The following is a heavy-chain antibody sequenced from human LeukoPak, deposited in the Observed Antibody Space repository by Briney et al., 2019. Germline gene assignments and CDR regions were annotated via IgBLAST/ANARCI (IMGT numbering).Heavy chain of an antibody. J-gene: IGHJ4*02. Sequence: QSGGSLRLSCAVSGITLSNYGMSWVRQAPGKGLERVAGISDSGGRTNYADSVKGRFTISRDNAKNSLYLQVNSLRAEDTAVYYCARNQRRLDYWGQGTLVTVSS. D-gene: IGHD1-14*01. CDR1: GITLSNYG. CDR3: ARNQRRLDY. CDR2: ISDSGGRT. V-gene: IGHV3-23*01.